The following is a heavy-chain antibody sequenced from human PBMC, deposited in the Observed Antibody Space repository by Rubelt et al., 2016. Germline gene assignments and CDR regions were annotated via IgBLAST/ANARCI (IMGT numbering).Heavy chain of an antibody. J-gene: IGHJ5*02. D-gene: IGHD6-19*01. CDR2: IYNSGST. V-gene: IGHV4-59*08. Sequence: QVQLQESGPGLVKPSETLSLTCTVSGDSISSYYWSWIRQPPGKGLEWIGYIYNSGSTNYNPSLKSRVTISVDTSKNQFSLKRNSVTAADTAVYYCARQKTDSSGWYDWFDPWGQGTLVTASS. CDR3: ARQKTDSSGWYDWFDP. CDR1: GDSISSYY.